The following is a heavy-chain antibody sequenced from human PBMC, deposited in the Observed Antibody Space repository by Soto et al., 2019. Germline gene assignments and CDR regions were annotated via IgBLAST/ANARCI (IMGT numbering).Heavy chain of an antibody. D-gene: IGHD6-13*01. CDR1: GGTFSTYT. CDR2: IIPMLDVT. J-gene: IGHJ3*02. Sequence: QVQLLQSGAEVRKPGSSVNVSCKASGGTFSTYTIIWVRQAPGQGLEWMGRIIPMLDVTNTAQSFQGRVTMTADKSTRTAYLELSTLRSDDTAMYFCTLGSWSAETFDIWGRVTMVTVSS. CDR3: TLGSWSAETFDI. V-gene: IGHV1-69*02.